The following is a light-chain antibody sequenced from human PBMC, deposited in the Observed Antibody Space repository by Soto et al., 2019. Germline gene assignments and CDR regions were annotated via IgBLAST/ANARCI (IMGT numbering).Light chain of an antibody. CDR3: QQTSSAPKT. Sequence: IQMTQSPSSLSPSVGDKITIICRASQTIAKYLNWYQQKPGKAPQLLIYAASSLQSGVPSRFSGSGSGTDFTLTISSLQPEDSATYYCQQTSSAPKTFGPGTKVDVK. J-gene: IGKJ3*01. CDR2: AAS. CDR1: QTIAKY. V-gene: IGKV1-39*01.